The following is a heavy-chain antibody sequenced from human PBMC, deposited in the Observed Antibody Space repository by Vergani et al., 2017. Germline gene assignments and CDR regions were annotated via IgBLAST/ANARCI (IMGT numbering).Heavy chain of an antibody. D-gene: IGHD5-24*01. CDR1: GFAFSRYA. J-gene: IGHJ4*02. CDR2: LTASGSGI. Sequence: EVQLLESGGRLVQPGGPLRLSCVASGFAFSRYAMSWVRQAPGKGLEWVSGLTASGSGISYADSVRGRFTISRDNSKNTLFLQMDSLRAEDTAVYYCAKSGWLQHFGAHYFDSWGQGILVTVSS. V-gene: IGHV3-23*01. CDR3: AKSGWLQHFGAHYFDS.